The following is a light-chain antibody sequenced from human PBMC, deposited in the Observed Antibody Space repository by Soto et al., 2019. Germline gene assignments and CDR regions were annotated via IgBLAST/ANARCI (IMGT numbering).Light chain of an antibody. CDR3: QGLNDYPIT. CDR1: QGISSY. Sequence: DIQLTQSPSFLSACVGDTVTITCRASQGISSYLAWYQQKPGKAPKFLIYAASTLRGAVPSRFSGSGSGTEFTLTISSLQPEDFATYYCQGLNDYPITFGQGTRLEIK. J-gene: IGKJ5*01. V-gene: IGKV1-9*01. CDR2: AAS.